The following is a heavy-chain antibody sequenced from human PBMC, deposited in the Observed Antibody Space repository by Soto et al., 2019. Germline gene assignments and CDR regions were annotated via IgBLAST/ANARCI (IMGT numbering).Heavy chain of an antibody. CDR1: GFTFSSYS. Sequence: EVQLVESGGGLVKPGGSLRLSCAASGFTFSSYSMNWVRQAPGKGLEWVSSISSSSSYIYYADSVKGRFTISRDNAKNSLYLQMNSLRAEDTAVYYCARDLSSWYSFGYWGQGTLVTFSS. CDR2: ISSSSSYI. J-gene: IGHJ4*02. V-gene: IGHV3-21*01. D-gene: IGHD6-13*01. CDR3: ARDLSSWYSFGY.